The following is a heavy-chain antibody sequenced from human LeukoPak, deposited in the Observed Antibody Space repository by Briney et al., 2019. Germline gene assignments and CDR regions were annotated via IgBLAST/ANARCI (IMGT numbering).Heavy chain of an antibody. V-gene: IGHV3-23*01. CDR2: ISPSGDIT. J-gene: IGHJ4*02. Sequence: PGGSLRLSCAASGFTFSNHGMNWVRQAPGKGLEWVSGISPSGDITYYADSVKGRFTISRDNSKNTLYLQMNSLRAEDTAVYYCARDRRCSGGSCYSGLGYWGQGTLVTVSS. D-gene: IGHD2-15*01. CDR3: ARDRRCSGGSCYSGLGY. CDR1: GFTFSNHG.